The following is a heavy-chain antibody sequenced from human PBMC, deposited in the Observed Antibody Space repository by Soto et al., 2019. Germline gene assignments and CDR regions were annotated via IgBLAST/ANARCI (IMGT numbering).Heavy chain of an antibody. Sequence: QVQLVQSGAEVKKPGSSVKVSCKASGGTFSSYAISWVRQAPGQGLEWMGGIIPIFGTANYAQKFQGRVTITADESTSTAYMELISLRSEDTAVYYCARSFAKYDSYGMAVWGQGTTVTVSS. V-gene: IGHV1-69*12. CDR3: ARSFAKYDSYGMAV. CDR2: IIPIFGTA. CDR1: GGTFSSYA. J-gene: IGHJ6*02.